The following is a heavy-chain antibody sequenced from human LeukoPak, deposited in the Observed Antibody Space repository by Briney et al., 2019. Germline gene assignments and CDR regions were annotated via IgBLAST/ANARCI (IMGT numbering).Heavy chain of an antibody. CDR2: IYPADSDA. Sequence: GESLKISCKTSGYSFTSNWIAWVRQMPGEGLEWMGIIYPADSDARYSPSFQGQVTISVDKSITTAYLQWSSLKASDTAIYYCARLATEGTFDHWGQGSLVTVSS. CDR1: GYSFTSNW. CDR3: ARLATEGTFDH. V-gene: IGHV5-51*01. D-gene: IGHD1-1*01. J-gene: IGHJ4*02.